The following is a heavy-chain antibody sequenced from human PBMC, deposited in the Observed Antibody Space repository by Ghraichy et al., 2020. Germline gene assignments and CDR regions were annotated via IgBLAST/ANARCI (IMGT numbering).Heavy chain of an antibody. CDR1: GFTFSSYA. J-gene: IGHJ4*02. V-gene: IGHV3-23*01. CDR2: ISGSGGST. CDR3: VKVEGVSSGWYFDY. Sequence: GGSLRLSCAASGFTFSSYAMSWVRQAPGKGLEWVSAISGSGGSTYYADSVKGRFTISRDNSKNTLYLQMNSLRAEDTAVYYCVKVEGVSSGWYFDYWGQGTLVTVSS. D-gene: IGHD6-19*01.